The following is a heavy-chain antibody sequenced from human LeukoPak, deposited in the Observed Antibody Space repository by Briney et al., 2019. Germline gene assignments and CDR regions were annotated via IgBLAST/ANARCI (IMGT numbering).Heavy chain of an antibody. J-gene: IGHJ2*01. CDR3: ARAEWSNWYFDL. CDR1: GLTFSTYW. CDR2: IKQDGSEK. D-gene: IGHD3-3*01. V-gene: IGHV3-7*03. Sequence: GGSLRLSCAASGLTFSTYWMNWVRQAPGKGVEWVANIKQDGSEKYYVDSVKGRFTLSRDSAKNSLYLQMNSLRAEDTAVYYCARAEWSNWYFDLWGRGTLVTVSS.